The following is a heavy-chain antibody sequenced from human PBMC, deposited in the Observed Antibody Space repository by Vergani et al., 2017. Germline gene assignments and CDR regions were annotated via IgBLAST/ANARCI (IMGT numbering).Heavy chain of an antibody. CDR3: AKKGLLVTVTNGLAFDY. CDR1: GFTFSSYA. CDR2: ISGSGGST. Sequence: EVQLLESGGGLVQPGGSLRLSCAASGFTFSSYAMSWVRQAPGKGLEWVSAISGSGGSTYYADSVKGRFTISRDNSKNTLYLQMNSLRAEDTAVYYCAKKGLLVTVTNGLAFDYWGQGTLVTVSS. D-gene: IGHD4-17*01. V-gene: IGHV3-23*01. J-gene: IGHJ4*02.